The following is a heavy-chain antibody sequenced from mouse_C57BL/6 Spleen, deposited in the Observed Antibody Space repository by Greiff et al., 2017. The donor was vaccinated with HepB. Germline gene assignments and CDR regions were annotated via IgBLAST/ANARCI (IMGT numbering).Heavy chain of an antibody. Sequence: LMESGAELVKPGASVKLSCKASGYTFTSYWMHWVKQRPGRGLEWIGRIDPNSGGTKYNEKFKSKATLTVDKPSSTAYMQLSSLTSEDSAVYYCASSYYGSSPYAMDYWGQGTSVTVSS. CDR1: GYTFTSYW. V-gene: IGHV1-72*01. CDR3: ASSYYGSSPYAMDY. J-gene: IGHJ4*01. D-gene: IGHD1-1*01. CDR2: IDPNSGGT.